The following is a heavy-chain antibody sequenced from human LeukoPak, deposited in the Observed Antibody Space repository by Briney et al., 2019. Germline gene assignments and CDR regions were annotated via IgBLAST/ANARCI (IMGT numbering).Heavy chain of an antibody. CDR3: ARFAKWELHIDY. D-gene: IGHD1-26*01. J-gene: IGHJ4*02. CDR2: ISGSGGST. CDR1: GFTVSSNY. V-gene: IGHV3-23*01. Sequence: PGGSLRLSCAASGFTVSSNYMSWVRQAPGKGLEWVSAISGSGGSTYYADSVKGRFTISRDNSKNTLYLQMNSLRAEDTAVYYCARFAKWELHIDYWGQGTLVTVSS.